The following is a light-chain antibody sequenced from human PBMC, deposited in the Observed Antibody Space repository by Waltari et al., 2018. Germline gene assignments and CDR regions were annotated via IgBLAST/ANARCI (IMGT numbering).Light chain of an antibody. CDR2: INSDGSH. Sequence: QPVVTQSSSASASLGASVKLTCTLDSGHSSYAVAWYQLQAEKGPRFLMKINSDGSHSKGDGIADRFSVSSSGAERFLSISSVQSEDEADYYCQTGGTGFVIFGGGTKLTVL. CDR1: SGHSSYA. V-gene: IGLV4-69*02. J-gene: IGLJ2*01. CDR3: QTGGTGFVI.